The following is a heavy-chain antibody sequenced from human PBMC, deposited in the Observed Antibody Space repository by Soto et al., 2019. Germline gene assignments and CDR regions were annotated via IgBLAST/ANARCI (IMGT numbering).Heavy chain of an antibody. CDR3: ARDPGYSTTWHQAFDI. CDR1: GYTFTSYG. V-gene: IGHV1-18*01. Sequence: VKVSCKASGYTFTSYGISWVRQAPGQGPEWMGRISTYNGNTNYVQKLQGRVTMTTDTSTNTAYMELRSLRYDDTAVYYCARDPGYSTTWHQAFDIWGQGTMVTVSS. J-gene: IGHJ3*02. CDR2: ISTYNGNT. D-gene: IGHD6-13*01.